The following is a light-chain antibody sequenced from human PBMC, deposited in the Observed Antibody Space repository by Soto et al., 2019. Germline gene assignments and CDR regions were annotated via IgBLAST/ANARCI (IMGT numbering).Light chain of an antibody. J-gene: IGKJ3*01. CDR1: QDISSY. CDR3: QQLNSYPQT. V-gene: IGKV1-9*01. Sequence: DIQLTQSPSFLSASVGDRVTITCRASQDISSYLAWYQQKPGKAPKLLIYDASTLQSGVPSRFGGSGSGTEFTLTISSLQPKDFATYYCQQLNSYPQTFGPGTTVD. CDR2: DAS.